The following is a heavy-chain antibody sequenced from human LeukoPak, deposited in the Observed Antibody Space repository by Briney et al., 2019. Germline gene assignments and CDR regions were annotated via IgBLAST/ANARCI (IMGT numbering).Heavy chain of an antibody. J-gene: IGHJ1*01. D-gene: IGHD4-23*01. CDR3: ARDSEYYGGTTSQYFQH. Sequence: PSQTLSLTCTVSGGSISSGDYYWSWIRQPPGKGLEWIGYIYYSGSTYYNPSLKSRVTISVDTSKNQFSLKLSSVTAADTAVYYCARDSEYYGGTTSQYFQHWGQGTPVTVSS. CDR1: GGSISSGDYY. CDR2: IYYSGST. V-gene: IGHV4-30-4*08.